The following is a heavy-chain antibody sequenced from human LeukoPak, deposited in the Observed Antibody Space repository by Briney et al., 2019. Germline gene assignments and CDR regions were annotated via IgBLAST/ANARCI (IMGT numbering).Heavy chain of an antibody. CDR2: ISDSGGHT. J-gene: IGHJ3*02. CDR1: GFTFSSCA. Sequence: GGSLRLSCAASGFTFSSCAMTWVRQAPGKGLDWVSIISDSGGHTYYADSVRGRFTISRDNSKNTLYVQMNSLRVEDTAVYYCASALRRSDLGFLLGHRTGQQLGVHGFEIWGQGTVVTVSS. V-gene: IGHV3-23*01. D-gene: IGHD6-13*01. CDR3: ASALRRSDLGFLLGHRTGQQLGVHGFEI.